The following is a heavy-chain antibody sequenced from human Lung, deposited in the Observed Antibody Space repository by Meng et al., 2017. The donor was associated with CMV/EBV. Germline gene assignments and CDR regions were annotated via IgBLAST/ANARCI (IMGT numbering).Heavy chain of an antibody. D-gene: IGHD1-1*01. V-gene: IGHV3-33*03. CDR2: VWFDGSKE. CDR1: GFSLNNYA. Sequence: LRLSWEASGFSLNNYAMQWVRQAPGRGLEWVAIVWFDGSKESYVNSVKGRFTVSRDISKNTVYLQMNSLRAEDTAVYYCAKGNGMVDSWGQGTLVTVSS. J-gene: IGHJ4*02. CDR3: AKGNGMVDS.